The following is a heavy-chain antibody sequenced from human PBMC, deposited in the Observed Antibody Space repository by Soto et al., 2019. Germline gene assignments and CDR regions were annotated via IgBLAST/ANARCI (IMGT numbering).Heavy chain of an antibody. CDR3: ARGVEGGVLRYFDWLSHNWFDP. D-gene: IGHD3-9*01. Sequence: PSETLSLTCAVYGGSFSGYYWSWIRQPPGKGLEWIGEINHSGSTNYNPSLKSRVTISVDTSKNQFSLKLSSVTAADTAVYYCARGVEGGVLRYFDWLSHNWFDPWGQETLVTVSS. J-gene: IGHJ5*02. CDR2: INHSGST. V-gene: IGHV4-34*01. CDR1: GGSFSGYY.